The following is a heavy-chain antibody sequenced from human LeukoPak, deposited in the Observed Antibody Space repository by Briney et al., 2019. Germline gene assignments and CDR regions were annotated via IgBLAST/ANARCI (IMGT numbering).Heavy chain of an antibody. D-gene: IGHD2-15*01. CDR2: ISGSGGST. Sequence: GGSLRLSCAASGFTFSSYGMSWVRQAPGKGLEWVSAISGSGGSTYYADSVKGRFTISRDNSKNTLYLQMNSLRAEDTAVYYCAKRMGTQKNPRILGPTYYYYYMDVWGKGTTVTVSS. J-gene: IGHJ6*03. CDR1: GFTFSSYG. V-gene: IGHV3-23*01. CDR3: AKRMGTQKNPRILGPTYYYYYMDV.